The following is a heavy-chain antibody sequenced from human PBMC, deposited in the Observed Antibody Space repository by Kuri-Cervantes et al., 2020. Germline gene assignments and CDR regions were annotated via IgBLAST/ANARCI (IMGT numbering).Heavy chain of an antibody. V-gene: IGHV3-7*01. CDR1: GFSFSSNW. CDR2: IKEDGSEK. Sequence: GESLKISCAASGFSFSSNWMSWARQAPGKGLEWLANIKEDGSEKYYVDSVKGRFTISRDNTKNSVYLQMNNLRAEDTAVYYCARDAKYYHDSSGYYWGQGTLVTVSS. J-gene: IGHJ4*02. CDR3: ARDAKYYHDSSGYY. D-gene: IGHD3-22*01.